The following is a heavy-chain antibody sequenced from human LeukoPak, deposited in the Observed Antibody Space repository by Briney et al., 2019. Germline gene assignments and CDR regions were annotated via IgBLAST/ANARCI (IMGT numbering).Heavy chain of an antibody. CDR2: IKQDGSEK. CDR1: GFTFSNYW. Sequence: GGSLRLSCVASGFTFSNYWMSWVRQAPGKGLEWVANIKQDGSEKNYVDSVKGRFTISRDNSKNTLYLQMNSLRAEDTAVYYCARGTGSSGWYAALDYWGQGTLVTVSS. D-gene: IGHD6-19*01. J-gene: IGHJ4*02. CDR3: ARGTGSSGWYAALDY. V-gene: IGHV3-7*01.